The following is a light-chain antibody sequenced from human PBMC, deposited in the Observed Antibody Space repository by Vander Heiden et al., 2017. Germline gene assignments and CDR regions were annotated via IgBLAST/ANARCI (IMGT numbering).Light chain of an antibody. CDR2: CAS. J-gene: IGKJ2*01. Sequence: DIILTLSPDSLAVSLGERATINCKSSQSLLYGSNDKNSLAWYQQKPGQPPRLLIFCASTLESGVPDRFSGSGSGTDFTLTINSLQAEDVAVYYCQQCYATPYTFGQGTKLEIK. CDR3: QQCYATPYT. V-gene: IGKV4-1*01. CDR1: QSLLYGSNDKNS.